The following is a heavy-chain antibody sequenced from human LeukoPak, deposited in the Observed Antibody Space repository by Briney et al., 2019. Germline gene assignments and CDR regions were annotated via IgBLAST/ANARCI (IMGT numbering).Heavy chain of an antibody. D-gene: IGHD2-2*01. CDR3: ATGLGYCSSTSCYREPFDY. Sequence: GASVRVSCKASGGTFSSYAISWVRQAPGQGLEWMGEIIPIFGTANYAQKFQGRVTITADESTSTAYMELSSLRSEDTAVYYCATGLGYCSSTSCYREPFDYWGQGTLVTVSS. J-gene: IGHJ4*02. V-gene: IGHV1-69*13. CDR1: GGTFSSYA. CDR2: IIPIFGTA.